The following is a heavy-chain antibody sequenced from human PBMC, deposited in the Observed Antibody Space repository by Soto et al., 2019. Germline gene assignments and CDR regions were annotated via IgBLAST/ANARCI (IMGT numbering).Heavy chain of an antibody. Sequence: PGGSLRLSCAASGFTFSNYGMHWVRQAPGKGLEWVAVIWYDGSNKYYADSVKGRFTISRDNSKNTLYLQMNSLRAEDTAVYYCARDRMYYDSSGYYDYWGQGTLVTV. J-gene: IGHJ4*02. CDR3: ARDRMYYDSSGYYDY. CDR1: GFTFSNYG. D-gene: IGHD3-22*01. V-gene: IGHV3-33*01. CDR2: IWYDGSNK.